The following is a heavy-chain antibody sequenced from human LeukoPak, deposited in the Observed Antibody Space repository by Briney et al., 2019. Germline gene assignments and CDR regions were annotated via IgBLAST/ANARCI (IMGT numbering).Heavy chain of an antibody. CDR1: GFTFSSYG. J-gene: IGHJ6*03. V-gene: IGHV3-30*19. CDR3: ARGQQQLVNRGSYYYYYMDV. D-gene: IGHD6-13*01. Sequence: GGSLRLSCAASGFTFSSYGTHGVCQAPGKGLEWVAVTSDDGRNKYYADSVKGRFTISRDNSKNTLSLQMNSLRDEDTAVYYCARGQQQLVNRGSYYYYYMDVWGEGTTVTVSS. CDR2: TSDDGRNK.